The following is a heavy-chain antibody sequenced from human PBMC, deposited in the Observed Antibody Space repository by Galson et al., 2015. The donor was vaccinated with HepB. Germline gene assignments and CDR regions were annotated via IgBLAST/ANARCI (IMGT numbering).Heavy chain of an antibody. CDR3: ARDTVASHWYFDL. Sequence: SCKASGYTFTSYYMHWVRQAPGQGLEWMGIINPSGGSTSYAQRFQGRVTMTRDTSTSTVYMELSSLRSEDTAVYYCARDTVASHWYFDLWGRGTLVTVSS. J-gene: IGHJ2*01. CDR1: GYTFTSYY. V-gene: IGHV1-46*01. CDR2: INPSGGST. D-gene: IGHD4-11*01.